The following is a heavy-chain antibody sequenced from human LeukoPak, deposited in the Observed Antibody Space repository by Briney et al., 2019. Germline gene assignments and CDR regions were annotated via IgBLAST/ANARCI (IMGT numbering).Heavy chain of an antibody. V-gene: IGHV3-7*01. CDR3: ATSSYSSSSS. CDR2: INHDASEK. CDR1: GLTFTNYW. Sequence: WGSLRLSCTASGLTFTNYWMIWVRQAPGKGLEWVANINHDASEKYYVGSVEGRFTISRDNAKNSLFLQMNSLRAEDTGVYYCATSSYSSSSSWGQGTLVTVSS. J-gene: IGHJ5*02. D-gene: IGHD6-6*01.